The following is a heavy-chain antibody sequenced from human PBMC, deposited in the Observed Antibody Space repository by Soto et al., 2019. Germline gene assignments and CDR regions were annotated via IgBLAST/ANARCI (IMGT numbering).Heavy chain of an antibody. D-gene: IGHD6-19*01. V-gene: IGHV4-59*01. CDR2: VSYSGRT. Sequence: SETLSLTCTVSGDSITSYYWSWIRQPPGKGLEWIGDVSYSGRTKYNPSLESRVTISPDTSKNQFSLQLNFVTAADTAVYYCVRGSLYNFDSSGTELWFDPWGQGALVTVSS. J-gene: IGHJ5*02. CDR3: VRGSLYNFDSSGTELWFDP. CDR1: GDSITSYY.